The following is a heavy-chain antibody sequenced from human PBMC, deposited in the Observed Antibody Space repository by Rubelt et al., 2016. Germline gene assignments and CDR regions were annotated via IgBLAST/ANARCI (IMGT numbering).Heavy chain of an antibody. D-gene: IGHD1-26*01. CDR1: GGSISSGGYS. Sequence: QVQLQESGPGLVKPSQTLSLTCTVSGGSISSGGYSWSWIRQPPGKGLEWIGSIYHSGGTYYNPSLKSRVTISVDTSKNQFSLKLGSVTAADTAVYYCTRDAVGATEGGVDYWGQGTLVTVSS. J-gene: IGHJ4*02. V-gene: IGHV4-30-2*03. CDR2: IYHSGGT. CDR3: TRDAVGATEGGVDY.